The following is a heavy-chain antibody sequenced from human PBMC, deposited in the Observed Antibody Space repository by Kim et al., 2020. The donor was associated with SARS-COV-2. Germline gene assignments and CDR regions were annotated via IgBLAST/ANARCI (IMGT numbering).Heavy chain of an antibody. V-gene: IGHV1-8*01. J-gene: IGHJ6*02. Sequence: ASVKVSCKASGYTFTSYDINWVRQATGQGLEWMGWMNPNSGNTGYAQKFQGRVTMTRNTSISTAYMELSSLRSEDTAVYYCARGRGDFWSGYYHDYYYYGMDVWGQGTTVTVSS. CDR2: MNPNSGNT. CDR3: ARGRGDFWSGYYHDYYYYGMDV. D-gene: IGHD3-3*01. CDR1: GYTFTSYD.